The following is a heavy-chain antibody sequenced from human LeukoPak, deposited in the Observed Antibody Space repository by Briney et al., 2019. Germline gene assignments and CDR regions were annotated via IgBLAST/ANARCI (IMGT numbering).Heavy chain of an antibody. Sequence: GASVKVSCKASGYTFTSYYMHWARQAPGQGLEWMGIINPSGGSTSYAQKFQGRVTMTRDMSTSTVYMELSSLRSEDTAVYYCARLANSYYDFWSGYYTGESYFDYWGQGTLVTVSS. CDR3: ARLANSYYDFWSGYYTGESYFDY. V-gene: IGHV1-46*01. CDR2: INPSGGST. CDR1: GYTFTSYY. J-gene: IGHJ4*02. D-gene: IGHD3-3*01.